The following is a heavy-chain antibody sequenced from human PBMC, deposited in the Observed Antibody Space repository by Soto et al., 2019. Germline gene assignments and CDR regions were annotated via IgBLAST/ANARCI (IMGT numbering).Heavy chain of an antibody. CDR2: IILPFGTA. D-gene: IGHD4-17*01. Sequence: SVKVSCKASGGTFSNYAISWVRQAPGQGLEWMGGIILPFGTANYAEKIQDRVSITAEESMTTTYMELRGLRSEDTAVYYCARGPDYEGYFDYWGQGTLVTVSS. J-gene: IGHJ4*02. CDR1: GGTFSNYA. CDR3: ARGPDYEGYFDY. V-gene: IGHV1-69*13.